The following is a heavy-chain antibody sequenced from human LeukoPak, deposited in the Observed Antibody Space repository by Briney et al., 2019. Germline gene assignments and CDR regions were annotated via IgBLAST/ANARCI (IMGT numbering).Heavy chain of an antibody. V-gene: IGHV3-66*04. CDR3: AKHKDFWSGPFDY. Sequence: GGSLRLSCAASGFTFSSYAMSWVRQAPGKGLEWVSVIYSGGSTYYADSVKGRFTISRDNSKNTLYLQMNSLRAEDMAVYYCAKHKDFWSGPFDYWGQGTLVTVSS. J-gene: IGHJ4*02. CDR2: IYSGGST. CDR1: GFTFSSYA. D-gene: IGHD3-3*01.